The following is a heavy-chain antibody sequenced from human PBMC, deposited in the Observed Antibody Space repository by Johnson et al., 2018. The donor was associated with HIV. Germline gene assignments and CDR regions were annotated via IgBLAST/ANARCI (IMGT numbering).Heavy chain of an antibody. V-gene: IGHV3-53*01. CDR1: GFTVSSNY. Sequence: VQLVESGGGLIQPGGSLRLSCAASGFTVSSNYMSWVRQAPGKGLEWVSVIYSGGSTYYADSVKGRFTISRDNSKNTLYLQINSLRAEDTALYYCAKEATDSAFDIWGQGTMVTVSS. CDR3: AKEATDSAFDI. D-gene: IGHD1-14*01. CDR2: IYSGGST. J-gene: IGHJ3*02.